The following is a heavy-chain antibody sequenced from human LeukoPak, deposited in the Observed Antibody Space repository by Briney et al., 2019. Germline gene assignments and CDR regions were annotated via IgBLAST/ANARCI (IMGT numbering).Heavy chain of an antibody. V-gene: IGHV4-39*07. Sequence: SETLSLTCTVSGGSISSSSYYWGWIRQPPGKGLEWIGSIYYSGSTYYNPSLKSRVTISVDTSKNQFSLKLSSVTAADTAVYYCANILGYCSGGSCYPSWFDPWGQGTLVTVSS. CDR1: GGSISSSSYY. D-gene: IGHD2-15*01. CDR3: ANILGYCSGGSCYPSWFDP. CDR2: IYYSGST. J-gene: IGHJ5*02.